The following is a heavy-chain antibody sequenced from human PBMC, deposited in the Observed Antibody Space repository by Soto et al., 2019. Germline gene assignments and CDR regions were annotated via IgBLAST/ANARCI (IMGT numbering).Heavy chain of an antibody. CDR2: IDPSGSI. CDR3: ARSSWFQSLRAAFGY. J-gene: IGHJ4*02. D-gene: IGHD3-10*01. CDR1: GASFSGYS. Sequence: PSETLSLTCAVYGASFSGYSWTWIRQPPGKGLEWIGEIDPSGSITYNPSLTSRVTMSVDSSKMQFSLKLTSVTAADTAIYYCARSSWFQSLRAAFGYCGQGSLVTVSS. V-gene: IGHV4-34*01.